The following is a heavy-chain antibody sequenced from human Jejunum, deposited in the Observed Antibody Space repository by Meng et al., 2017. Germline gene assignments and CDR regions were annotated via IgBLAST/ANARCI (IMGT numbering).Heavy chain of an antibody. J-gene: IGHJ4*02. CDR3: TRGTDRAKSGDY. V-gene: IGHV4-34*01. Sequence: VQLQRWGAGLLKPSETLSLTCAVYGGSSSGFYLSWVRQPPGKGLEWIGEIHPSGSTDYNPSLKSRLTISLDTSKNQFSLSLNSATAADTGIYYCTRGTDRAKSGDYWGQGTLVTVSS. D-gene: IGHD1-14*01. CDR1: GGSSSGFY. CDR2: IHPSGST.